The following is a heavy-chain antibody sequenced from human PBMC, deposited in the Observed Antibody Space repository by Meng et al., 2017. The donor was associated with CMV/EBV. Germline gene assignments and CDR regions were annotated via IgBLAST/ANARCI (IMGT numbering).Heavy chain of an antibody. Sequence: GESLKISCAASGFIFSNYGMTWVRQGPGKRLEWVSAISGSGDGTHFAGSVKGRFTISRDNTQNTLYLQMNSLRAEDTAVYYCAKVPGSLYLRSYYFDYWGQGILVTVS. J-gene: IGHJ4*02. CDR1: GFIFSNYG. CDR3: AKVPGSLYLRSYYFDY. CDR2: ISGSGDGT. D-gene: IGHD3-10*01. V-gene: IGHV3-23*01.